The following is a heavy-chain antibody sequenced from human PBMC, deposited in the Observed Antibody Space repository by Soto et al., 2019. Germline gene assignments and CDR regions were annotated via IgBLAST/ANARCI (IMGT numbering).Heavy chain of an antibody. CDR3: AREGGSGWYYYDY. CDR2: INYTGTT. Sequence: SETLSLTCTVSGGSISSYSWTWIRQAPGKGLDWIGEINYTGTTNYSPSLKSRVTLSVDTSKNQFSLELRSVSAADTAVYYCAREGGSGWYYYDYWGHGTLVTVSS. J-gene: IGHJ4*01. V-gene: IGHV4-59*12. D-gene: IGHD6-19*01. CDR1: GGSISSYS.